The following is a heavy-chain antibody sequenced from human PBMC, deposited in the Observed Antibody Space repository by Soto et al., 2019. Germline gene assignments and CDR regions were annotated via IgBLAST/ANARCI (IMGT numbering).Heavy chain of an antibody. Sequence: SETLSLTCTVSGGPISSYYWSWIRQPPGKGLEWIGYIYYSGSTNYNPSLKSRVTISVDTSKNQFSLKLSSVTAADTAVYYFARQGVVYCSSTSCSTVTTADYWGQGTLVTVSS. J-gene: IGHJ4*02. D-gene: IGHD2-2*01. CDR3: ARQGVVYCSSTSCSTVTTADY. CDR1: GGPISSYY. V-gene: IGHV4-59*01. CDR2: IYYSGST.